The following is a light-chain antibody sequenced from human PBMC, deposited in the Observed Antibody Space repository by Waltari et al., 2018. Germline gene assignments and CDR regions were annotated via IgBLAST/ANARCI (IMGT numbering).Light chain of an antibody. Sequence: SYVLTQPPSVSVAPGKTARITCGGNHLGYENVHWYQQKPGQAPVGVIYYNSDRPSGIAERFTGSNSGNTATLTIRRVEAGDEADYYCQVWDSTTDHRVFGTGTKVTVL. J-gene: IGLJ1*01. CDR3: QVWDSTTDHRV. V-gene: IGLV3-21*04. CDR1: HLGYEN. CDR2: YNS.